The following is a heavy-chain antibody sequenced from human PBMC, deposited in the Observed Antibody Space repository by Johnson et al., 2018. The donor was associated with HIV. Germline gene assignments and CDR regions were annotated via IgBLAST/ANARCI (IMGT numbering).Heavy chain of an antibody. D-gene: IGHD4-23*01. CDR1: GFTFSRYG. V-gene: IGHV3-33*01. Sequence: QVQLVESGGGVVQPGRSLRLSCAASGFTFSRYGMHWVRQAPGKGLAWVAVIWYDGSNKYYADSVKGRFTISRDNAKNSLYLQMNSLRVEDTAMYYCARERGYFGNPAFDIWGQGTMVTVSS. CDR3: ARERGYFGNPAFDI. J-gene: IGHJ3*02. CDR2: IWYDGSNK.